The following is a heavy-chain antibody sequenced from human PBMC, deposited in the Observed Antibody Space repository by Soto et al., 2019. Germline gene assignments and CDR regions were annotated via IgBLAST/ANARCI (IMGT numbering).Heavy chain of an antibody. Sequence: ETLSLTCTVSGGSISSYYWSWIRQPPGKGLEWIGYIYYSGSTNYNPSLKSRVTISVDTSKNQFSLKLSSVTAADTAVYYCASSRVVPAVYYYYYYMDVWGKGTTVTVSS. CDR3: ASSRVVPAVYYYYYYMDV. V-gene: IGHV4-59*01. D-gene: IGHD2-2*01. CDR2: IYYSGST. CDR1: GGSISSYY. J-gene: IGHJ6*03.